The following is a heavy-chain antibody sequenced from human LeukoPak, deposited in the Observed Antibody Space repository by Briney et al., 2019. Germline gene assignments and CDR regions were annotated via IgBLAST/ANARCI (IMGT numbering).Heavy chain of an antibody. D-gene: IGHD4-17*01. CDR1: GGSVSSGSYY. Sequence: SETLSLTCTVSGGSVSSGSYYWSWIQQPPGKGLEWIGYIYYSGSTNYNPSLKSRVTISVDTSKNQFSLKLSSVTAADTAVYYCAREDGDYVYAFDIWGQGTMVTVSS. V-gene: IGHV4-61*01. CDR3: AREDGDYVYAFDI. CDR2: IYYSGST. J-gene: IGHJ3*02.